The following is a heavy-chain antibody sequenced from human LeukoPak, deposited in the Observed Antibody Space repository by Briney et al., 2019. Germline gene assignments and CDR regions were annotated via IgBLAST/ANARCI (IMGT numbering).Heavy chain of an antibody. Sequence: GGSLRLSCAASGVTFSSYWMHWGREAPGKGRVGGSRINGDGGITSYADSVKGRVTISRDNAKKTLYLQMNSLRAEDTAVYYCARANWNGPHWFDPWGQGPLVTVSS. CDR3: ARANWNGPHWFDP. CDR1: GVTFSSYW. V-gene: IGHV3-74*01. D-gene: IGHD1-1*01. CDR2: INGDGGIT. J-gene: IGHJ5*02.